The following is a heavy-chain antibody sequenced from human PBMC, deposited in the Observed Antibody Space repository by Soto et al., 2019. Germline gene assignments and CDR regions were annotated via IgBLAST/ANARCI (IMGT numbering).Heavy chain of an antibody. CDR3: ARGLPYGWEVYHGAYYYYGMDV. Sequence: SVKVSCKASGYTFTGYYMHWVRQAPGQGLEWMGWINPNSGGTNYAQKFQGWVTMTRDTSISTAYMELSRLRSDDTAVYYCARGLPYGWEVYHGAYYYYGMDVWGQGTTVTVSS. CDR2: INPNSGGT. V-gene: IGHV1-2*04. CDR1: GYTFTGYY. J-gene: IGHJ6*02. D-gene: IGHD2-8*02.